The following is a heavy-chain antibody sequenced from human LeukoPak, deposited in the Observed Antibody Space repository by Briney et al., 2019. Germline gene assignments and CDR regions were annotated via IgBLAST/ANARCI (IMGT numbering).Heavy chain of an antibody. J-gene: IGHJ4*02. CDR1: GFTLSSYA. D-gene: IGHD2-21*02. CDR3: VFSLVTDFDS. Sequence: SGGSLRLSCAASGFTLSSYAMSWVRQAPGQGLEWVSYISSGSSTIYYADSVKGRFTISRDNAKNSLYLQMNSLREEDTAVYYCVFSLVTDFDSWGQGTLVTVSS. CDR2: ISSGSSTI. V-gene: IGHV3-48*02.